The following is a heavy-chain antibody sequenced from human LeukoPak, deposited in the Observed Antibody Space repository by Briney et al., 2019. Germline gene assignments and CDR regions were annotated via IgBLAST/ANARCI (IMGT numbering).Heavy chain of an antibody. J-gene: IGHJ4*02. CDR3: ARGRGLASDY. CDR1: GFTFSNYA. V-gene: IGHV3-23*01. Sequence: GGSLRLSCAASGFTFSNYAMSWVCQAPAKGLEWVSALSSSGGYTFYADSVKGRFTISRDTSKNTLYLQMYSLRAEDTAVYYCARGRGLASDYWGQGTLVTVSS. CDR2: LSSSGGYT.